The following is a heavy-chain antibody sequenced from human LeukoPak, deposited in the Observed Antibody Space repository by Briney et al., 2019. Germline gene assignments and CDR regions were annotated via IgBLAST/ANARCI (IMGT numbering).Heavy chain of an antibody. V-gene: IGHV1-18*01. D-gene: IGHD3-10*01. J-gene: IGHJ5*02. CDR3: AREVTMVRGVTPINWFDP. CDR2: ISAYNGNT. Sequence: ASVKVSCKASGYTFTSYGISWVRQAPGQGLEWMGWISAYNGNTNYAQKLQGRVTMTTDTSTSTAYMELSRLRSDDTAVYYCAREVTMVRGVTPINWFDPWGQGTLVTVSS. CDR1: GYTFTSYG.